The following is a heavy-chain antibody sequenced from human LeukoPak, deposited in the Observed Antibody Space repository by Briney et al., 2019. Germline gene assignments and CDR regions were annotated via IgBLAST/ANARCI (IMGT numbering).Heavy chain of an antibody. D-gene: IGHD2-2*03. V-gene: IGHV3-23*01. CDR1: GFTFSSYA. CDR3: AKDGGYCSSTSCYPNSEYFDY. J-gene: IGHJ4*02. Sequence: GGSLRLSCAASGFTFSSYAMSWVRQAPGKGLEWVSAINGGSGSTYYADSVKGRITISRDNSKNTLYLQMNSLRAEDTAVYYCAKDGGYCSSTSCYPNSEYFDYWGQGTLVTVSS. CDR2: INGGSGST.